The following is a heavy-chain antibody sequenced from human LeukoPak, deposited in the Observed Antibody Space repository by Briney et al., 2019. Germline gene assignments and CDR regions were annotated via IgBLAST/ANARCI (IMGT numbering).Heavy chain of an antibody. J-gene: IGHJ3*02. D-gene: IGHD1-26*01. CDR1: GFTFSSYR. CDR3: ARGLGVPDAFDI. V-gene: IGHV3-21*01. Sequence: GGSLRLSCAASGFTFSSYRMNWVRQAPGKGLEWVSSISSSSYIYSADSMKGRFTISRDNAKNSLHLQMNSLRAEDTAVYYCARGLGVPDAFDIWGQGTMVTVSS. CDR2: ISSSSYI.